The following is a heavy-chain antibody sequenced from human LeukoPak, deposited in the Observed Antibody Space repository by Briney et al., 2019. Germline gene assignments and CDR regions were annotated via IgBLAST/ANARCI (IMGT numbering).Heavy chain of an antibody. CDR1: EFTFASYS. V-gene: IGHV3-21*01. CDR2: VTSGSSYI. J-gene: IGHJ6*04. Sequence: GGSLRLSCAASEFTFASYSMNWVRQAPGKGLEWVSSVTSGSSYIWNADSVKGRFTISRDNAKNSLYLQMNSLRAEDTAVYYCARVVIVPGATDIYYFGMDVWGKGTTVTVSS. CDR3: ARVVIVPGATDIYYFGMDV. D-gene: IGHD2-2*01.